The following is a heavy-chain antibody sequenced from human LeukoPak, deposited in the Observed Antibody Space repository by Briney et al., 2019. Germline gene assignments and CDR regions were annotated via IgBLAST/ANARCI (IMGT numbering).Heavy chain of an antibody. CDR3: AKDPVYGSGQSHPSDY. CDR1: GFTFSSYA. D-gene: IGHD3-3*01. V-gene: IGHV3-23*01. J-gene: IGHJ4*02. CDR2: ISGSGGST. Sequence: TGGSLRLSCAASGFTFSSYAMSWVRQAPGKGLEWVSAISGSGGSTYYADSVKGRFTISRDNSKNTLYLQMNSLRAEDTAVYYCAKDPVYGSGQSHPSDYWGQGTLVTVSS.